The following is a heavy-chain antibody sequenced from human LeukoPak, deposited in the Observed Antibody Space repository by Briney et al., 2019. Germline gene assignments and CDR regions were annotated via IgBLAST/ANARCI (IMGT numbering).Heavy chain of an antibody. V-gene: IGHV3-7*01. Sequence: GGSLRLSCAASEFTFSSYWMSWVRQAPGKGLEWVANIKGDGSEKYYVDSVKGRFTISRDNAKNSLYLQMNSLTAEDTAIYYCARSLRVAVAAGYWGQGTLVTVSS. J-gene: IGHJ4*02. CDR3: ARSLRVAVAAGY. D-gene: IGHD6-19*01. CDR2: IKGDGSEK. CDR1: EFTFSSYW.